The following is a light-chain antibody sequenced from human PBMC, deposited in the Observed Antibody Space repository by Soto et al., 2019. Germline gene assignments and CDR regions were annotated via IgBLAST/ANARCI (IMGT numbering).Light chain of an antibody. Sequence: EIVLTQSPATPSLSPGEGATLSCRASQSVSRYLAWYQQKPGQAPRLLIYDTSNRAIGIPARFSGSGSGTDFTLTISSLEPDDSAVYYCQQRTNLPLFTFGPGTKVDIK. V-gene: IGKV3-11*01. CDR3: QQRTNLPLFT. CDR2: DTS. J-gene: IGKJ3*01. CDR1: QSVSRY.